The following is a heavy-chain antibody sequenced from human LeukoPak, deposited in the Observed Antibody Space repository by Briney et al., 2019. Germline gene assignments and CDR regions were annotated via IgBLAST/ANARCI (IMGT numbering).Heavy chain of an antibody. V-gene: IGHV4-39*01. CDR1: GGSISSSSYN. Sequence: KPSETLSLTCTVSGGSISSSSYNRGWIRPPPGKGLEWVGRIYYSWSTYYNPSLKSRVTISVDTSKNQFSLKLSSVTAADTAVYYCARGFGGTYYYDSSGYYAFDYWGQGTLVTVSS. D-gene: IGHD3-22*01. CDR3: ARGFGGTYYYDSSGYYAFDY. J-gene: IGHJ4*02. CDR2: IYYSWST.